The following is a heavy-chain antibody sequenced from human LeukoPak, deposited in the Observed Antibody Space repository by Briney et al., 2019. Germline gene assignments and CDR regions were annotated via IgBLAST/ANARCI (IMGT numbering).Heavy chain of an antibody. D-gene: IGHD5-18*01. V-gene: IGHV4-38-2*01. CDR3: AMKRAYTFWFGD. CDR1: GFTFSNTW. CDR2: IYHSGST. Sequence: PGGSLRLSCAASGFTFSNTWMAWVRQAPGKGLEWIGSIYHSGSTYYKSSLKSRVTISVDTSNNQFSLNLRSVTAADTAVYYCAMKRAYTFWFGDWGQGTLVTVSS. J-gene: IGHJ4*02.